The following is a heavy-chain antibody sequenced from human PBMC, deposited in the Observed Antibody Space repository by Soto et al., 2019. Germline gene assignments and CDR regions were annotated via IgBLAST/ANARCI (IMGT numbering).Heavy chain of an antibody. CDR3: ARDHRWAFDY. V-gene: IGHV3-48*02. J-gene: IGHJ4*02. D-gene: IGHD3-16*01. Sequence: EVQLVESGGGLVQPGGYLILSCVASGFTFDSYAMNWVRQAPGKGLEWISWIGPSSSETEYSDSVQGRFTISRDNAKNLLYLQMNRLKDENTAVYYCARDHRWAFDYWGQGALVTVTS. CDR2: IGPSSSET. CDR1: GFTFDSYA.